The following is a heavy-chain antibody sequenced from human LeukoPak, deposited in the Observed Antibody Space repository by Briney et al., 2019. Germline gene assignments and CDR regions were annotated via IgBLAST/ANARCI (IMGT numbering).Heavy chain of an antibody. V-gene: IGHV3-7*04. D-gene: IGHD6-6*01. Sequence: GSLRLSCAASGFTFSSYWMSWVRQTPGKGLEWVANIKLDGSEKYYVDSVKGRFTISRDSARNSLYLQMNSLRAEDTAVYYCARVSSTSYYFDYWGQGTLVTVSS. CDR1: GFTFSSYW. CDR3: ARVSSTSYYFDY. CDR2: IKLDGSEK. J-gene: IGHJ4*02.